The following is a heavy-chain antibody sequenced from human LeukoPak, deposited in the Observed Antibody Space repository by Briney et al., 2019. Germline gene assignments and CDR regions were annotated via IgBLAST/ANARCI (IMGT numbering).Heavy chain of an antibody. CDR2: INHVETA. Sequence: PSETLSLTCAVYGGSFSDYYWTWIRQPPGKGLEWIGEINHVETANYNPSLKSRVAISVDTSKNQFSLKLTSVTAADTAVYYCARGSRSYAFDYWGQGTLVTVSS. J-gene: IGHJ4*02. D-gene: IGHD3-16*01. V-gene: IGHV4-34*01. CDR1: GGSFSDYY. CDR3: ARGSRSYAFDY.